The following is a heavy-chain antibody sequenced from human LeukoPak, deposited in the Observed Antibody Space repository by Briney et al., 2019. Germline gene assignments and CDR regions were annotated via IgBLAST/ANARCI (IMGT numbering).Heavy chain of an antibody. Sequence: SQTLSLTCAISGDSVSSNSAAWNWIRQSPSRGLEWLGRTYYRSKWYNDYAVSVKSRITINPDTSKNQFSLQLNSVTPEDTAVYYCARASYYGSGSYYSLPYYYYYGMDVWGQGTTLTVSS. CDR2: TYYRSKWYN. V-gene: IGHV6-1*01. J-gene: IGHJ6*02. CDR1: GDSVSSNSAA. D-gene: IGHD3-10*01. CDR3: ARASYYGSGSYYSLPYYYYYGMDV.